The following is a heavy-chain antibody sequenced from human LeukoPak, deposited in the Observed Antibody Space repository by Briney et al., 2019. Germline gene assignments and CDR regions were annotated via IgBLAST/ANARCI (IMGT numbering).Heavy chain of an antibody. CDR2: INEGGSRE. CDR1: GFTFSMYW. J-gene: IGHJ4*02. CDR3: ARGGGYSSPSYDY. D-gene: IGHD6-13*01. Sequence: PGGSLRLSCEVSGFTFSMYWMTWVRQAPGKGLEWVANINEGGSREWYVDSLKGRFTISRDNAKNSLYLQMNGLRVEDTAVYYCARGGGYSSPSYDYWGQGTLVTVSS. V-gene: IGHV3-7*01.